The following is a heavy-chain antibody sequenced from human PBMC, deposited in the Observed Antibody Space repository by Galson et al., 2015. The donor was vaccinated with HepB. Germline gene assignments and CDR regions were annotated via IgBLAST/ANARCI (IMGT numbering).Heavy chain of an antibody. J-gene: IGHJ4*02. D-gene: IGHD3-16*02. CDR2: INPNSGGT. CDR1: GYTFTGYY. V-gene: IGHV1-2*04. CDR3: ARDRDYVWGSYLFDY. Sequence: SVKVSCKASGYTFTGYYMHWVRQAPGQGLEWMGWINPNSGGTNYAQKFQGWVTMTRDTSISTAYMELSRLRSDDTAVCYCARDRDYVWGSYLFDYWGQGTLVTVSS.